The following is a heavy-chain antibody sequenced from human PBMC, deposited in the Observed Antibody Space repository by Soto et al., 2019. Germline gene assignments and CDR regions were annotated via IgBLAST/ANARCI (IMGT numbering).Heavy chain of an antibody. V-gene: IGHV4-59*08. D-gene: IGHD1-26*01. CDR2: IYYSGST. CDR3: ARSRDNSGSYYPSIDY. Sequence: PSETLSLTCTVSGGSISSYYWSWIRQPPGKGLEWIGYIYYSGSTNYNPSLKSRVTISVDTSKNQFSLKLSSVTAADTAVYYCARSRDNSGSYYPSIDYWGKGTLVTVSS. J-gene: IGHJ4*02. CDR1: GGSISSYY.